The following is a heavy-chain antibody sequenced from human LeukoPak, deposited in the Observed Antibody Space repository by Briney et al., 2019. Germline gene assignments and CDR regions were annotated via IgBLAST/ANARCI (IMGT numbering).Heavy chain of an antibody. J-gene: IGHJ6*03. D-gene: IGHD3-22*01. CDR3: ARDYFDSSDYPQTYYYYYMDV. V-gene: IGHV3-21*01. CDR2: IGSTSTFI. Sequence: PGGSLRLSCAASGFTFSRCSMNWVRQAPGKGLEWVASIGSTSTFIYSADSVKGRFTISRDTAKNSLFLQMNSLRAEDTAIYYCARDYFDSSDYPQTYYYYYMDVWGKGTTVTVSS. CDR1: GFTFSRCS.